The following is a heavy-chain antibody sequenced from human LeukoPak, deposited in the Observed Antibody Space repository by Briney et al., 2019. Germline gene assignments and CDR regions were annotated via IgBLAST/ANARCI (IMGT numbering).Heavy chain of an antibody. Sequence: SETLSLTCTVSGGSISTYYWSWIRQPPGKALEWIGYIYYSGNTNYNPSLKGRVTISVDTSKNQFSLKLTSVTAADTAVYYCARGQNWNYAGDYWGQGTLVTVSS. CDR3: ARGQNWNYAGDY. V-gene: IGHV4-59*08. J-gene: IGHJ4*02. CDR1: GGSISTYY. CDR2: IYYSGNT. D-gene: IGHD1-7*01.